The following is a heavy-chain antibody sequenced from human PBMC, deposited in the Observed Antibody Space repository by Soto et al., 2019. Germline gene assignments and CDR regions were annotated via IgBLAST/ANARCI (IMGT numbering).Heavy chain of an antibody. CDR2: ISGSGGST. CDR1: GFTFSSYA. CDR3: AKDSGRYFEGGSWFVP. J-gene: IGHJ5*02. D-gene: IGHD3-9*01. Sequence: GRSLRLSCAASGFTFSSYAMIWVRQAPGKGLEGVSAISGSGGSTYYADSVKGRFTISRDNSKNTLYLQMNSLRAEDTAVYYCAKDSGRYFEGGSWFVPSCQATLVTVS. V-gene: IGHV3-23*01.